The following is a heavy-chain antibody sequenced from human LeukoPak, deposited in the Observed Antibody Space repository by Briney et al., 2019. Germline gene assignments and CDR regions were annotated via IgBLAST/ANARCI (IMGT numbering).Heavy chain of an antibody. CDR3: AGSSSGWFDVFDY. D-gene: IGHD6-19*01. CDR2: IYHSGST. J-gene: IGHJ4*02. CDR1: GYSISSGYY. Sequence: SETLSLTCTVSGYSISSGYYWGWIRQPPGKGLEWIGSIYHSGSTYYNPSLKSRVTISVDTSKNQFSLKLSSVTAADTAVYYCAGSSSGWFDVFDYWGQGTLVTVSS. V-gene: IGHV4-38-2*02.